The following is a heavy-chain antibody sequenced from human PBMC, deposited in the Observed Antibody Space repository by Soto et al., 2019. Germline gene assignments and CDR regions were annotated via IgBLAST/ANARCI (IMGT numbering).Heavy chain of an antibody. D-gene: IGHD2-15*01. CDR1: GFTFSSYW. CDR2: IKPDGSEK. V-gene: IGHV3-7*01. Sequence: TGGSLRLSCAASGFTFSSYWMSWVRQAPGKGLEWVANIKPDGSEKSYVDSVKGRLTISRDNAKNSLYLQMNSLRADDTAVYYCAREDKNTFDIWGQGTVVTVSS. CDR3: AREDKNTFDI. J-gene: IGHJ3*02.